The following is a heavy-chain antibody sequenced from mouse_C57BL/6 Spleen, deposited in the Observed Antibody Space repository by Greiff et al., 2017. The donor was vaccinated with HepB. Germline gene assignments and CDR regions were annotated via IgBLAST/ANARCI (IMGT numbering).Heavy chain of an antibody. D-gene: IGHD1-1*01. CDR1: GYAFSSSW. J-gene: IGHJ3*01. V-gene: IGHV1-82*01. Sequence: VQLQQSGPELVKPGASVKISCKASGYAFSSSWMNWVKQRPGKGLEWIGRIYPGDGDTNYNGKFKGKATLTADKSSSTAYMQLSSLTSEDSAVYVCARDTYYGSSLRFAYWGQGTLVTVSA. CDR3: ARDTYYGSSLRFAY. CDR2: IYPGDGDT.